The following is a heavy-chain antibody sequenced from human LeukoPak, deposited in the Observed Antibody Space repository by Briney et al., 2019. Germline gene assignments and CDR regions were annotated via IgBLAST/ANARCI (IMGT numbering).Heavy chain of an antibody. Sequence: ASVKVSCKASGYAFTDFYIHWVRQAPGQGLEWMGWINPNSGGTTYAQKFQGRVTMTTDTSISTAYLELNGLRSGDTAVYYCARDLDYGSGSFSNWGQGAIVTVSS. D-gene: IGHD3-10*01. CDR2: INPNSGGT. V-gene: IGHV1-2*02. CDR1: GYAFTDFY. J-gene: IGHJ4*02. CDR3: ARDLDYGSGSFSN.